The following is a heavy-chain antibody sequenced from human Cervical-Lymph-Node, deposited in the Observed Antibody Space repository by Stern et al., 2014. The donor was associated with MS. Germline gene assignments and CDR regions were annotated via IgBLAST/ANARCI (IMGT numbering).Heavy chain of an antibody. CDR1: GFIFRNSG. CDR2: VWQDGSNK. V-gene: IGHV3-33*01. CDR3: TRDPRGYCSGGSCYQGFFDS. D-gene: IGHD2-15*01. J-gene: IGHJ4*02. Sequence: VQLVESGGGVVQPGRSLRLSCAASGFIFRNSGMHWVRQAPGKGLEWVAVVWQDGSNKYYADSVKGRFTISRDNSNNMVDLQMNSLRVEDMGIYYCTRDPRGYCSGGSCYQGFFDSWGRGTRVTVSS.